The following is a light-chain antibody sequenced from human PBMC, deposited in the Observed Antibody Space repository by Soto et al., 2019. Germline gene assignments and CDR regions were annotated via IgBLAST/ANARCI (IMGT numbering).Light chain of an antibody. CDR3: QKSGT. CDR2: DAS. Sequence: EIVLTQSPATLSLYPGERATLSCRASQRVSNHLGWYQQMPGQAPRLLIYDASNMATAIPARFSGSGSGTDFTLTISSLEPEDFAVYYCQKSGTFGQGTRLEIK. J-gene: IGKJ5*01. CDR1: QRVSNH. V-gene: IGKV3-11*01.